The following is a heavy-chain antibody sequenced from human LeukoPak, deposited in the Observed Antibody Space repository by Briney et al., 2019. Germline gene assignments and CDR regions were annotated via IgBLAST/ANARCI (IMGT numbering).Heavy chain of an antibody. Sequence: SETLSLTCTVSGDSMSSSGQYWGWIRQSPVKGLEWIGSIYNSGSTYYNPSLKSRVIISVDTSKNQFSLELRSVTAADTAIYYCARNMTAVSRLDVFDIWGPGTMVTVSS. J-gene: IGHJ3*02. V-gene: IGHV4-39*01. CDR2: IYNSGST. CDR3: ARNMTAVSRLDVFDI. CDR1: GDSMSSSGQY. D-gene: IGHD4-17*01.